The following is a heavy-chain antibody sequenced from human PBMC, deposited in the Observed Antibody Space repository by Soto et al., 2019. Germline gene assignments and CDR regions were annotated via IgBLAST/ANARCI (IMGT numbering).Heavy chain of an antibody. V-gene: IGHV1-2*02. D-gene: IGHD1-1*01. CDR1: GYTFTGYY. Sequence: ASVKFSCTSSGYTFTGYYLHWVRQAPGQGLEWMGWINPNSGATNYAQKFQGRVTMTGDTSITTAYMELSSLRSDDTAVYYCARETTMDVWGQGTTVTVSS. CDR3: ARETTMDV. CDR2: INPNSGAT. J-gene: IGHJ6*02.